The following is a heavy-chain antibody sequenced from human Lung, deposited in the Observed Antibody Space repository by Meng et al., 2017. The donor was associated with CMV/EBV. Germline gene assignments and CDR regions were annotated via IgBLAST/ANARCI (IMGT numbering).Heavy chain of an antibody. CDR2: NDSGNT. D-gene: IGHD3-22*01. Sequence: SETLSLTCRVSGHSISSDYFWGWVRQPPGEGLEWIGINDSGNTYYSPSLKSRVAISVDTSGTQFSLTLTSVTAADTAVYYCVGHMIVVPDRGYGVGVWGQGTTVXVSS. V-gene: IGHV4-38-2*01. CDR3: VGHMIVVPDRGYGVGV. CDR1: GHSISSDYF. J-gene: IGHJ6*02.